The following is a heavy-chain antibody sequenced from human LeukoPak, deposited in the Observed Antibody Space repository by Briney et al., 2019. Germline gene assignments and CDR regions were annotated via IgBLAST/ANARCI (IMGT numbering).Heavy chain of an antibody. CDR2: INAGNGNT. CDR1: GYTFTSYA. V-gene: IGHV1-3*01. D-gene: IGHD3-22*01. Sequence: ASVKVSCKASGYTFTSYAMHWVRQAPGQRLEWMGWINAGNGNTKYSQKFQGRVTITRDTSASTAYMELGSLRSEDTAVYYCARVRRHYYDSSGYYYPGGDYWGQGTLVTVSS. J-gene: IGHJ4*02. CDR3: ARVRRHYYDSSGYYYPGGDY.